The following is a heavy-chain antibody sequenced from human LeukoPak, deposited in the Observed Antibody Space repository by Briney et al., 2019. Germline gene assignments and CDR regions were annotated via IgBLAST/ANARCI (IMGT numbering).Heavy chain of an antibody. Sequence: NASDPLTLTCTLSGVPIRDYYWSWIPQPAGKGLEGIRRIYTSGSTNYNPSLKSRVTMSVDTSKNQFSLKLSSLTAADTAMYYCARHRIAATGSQYYFDYWGQGTLVTVSS. CDR1: GVPIRDYY. D-gene: IGHD6-13*01. J-gene: IGHJ4*02. CDR2: IYTSGST. CDR3: ARHRIAATGSQYYFDY. V-gene: IGHV4-4*07.